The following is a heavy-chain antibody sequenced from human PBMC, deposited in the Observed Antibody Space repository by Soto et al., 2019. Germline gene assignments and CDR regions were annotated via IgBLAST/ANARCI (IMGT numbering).Heavy chain of an antibody. CDR1: DGSMNSDSSS. J-gene: IGHJ4*02. Sequence: QLQLQEWSPGLVKPSETLSLTCRVSDGSMNSDSSSLGWILKPRGKGLVSFGVINHSGSTSHNLSLKGRVARSVDAARNQFSLKWTYMTAADTAVYYCARLGGYVSFCYDYLLDSWGQGTLVTVSS. CDR2: INHSGST. CDR3: ARLGGYVSFCYDYLLDS. V-gene: IGHV4-39*01. D-gene: IGHD5-12*01.